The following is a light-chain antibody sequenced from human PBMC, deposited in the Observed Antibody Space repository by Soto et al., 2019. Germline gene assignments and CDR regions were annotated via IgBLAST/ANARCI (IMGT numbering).Light chain of an antibody. J-gene: IGLJ2*01. CDR1: TSDVGGYNY. CDR2: DVS. V-gene: IGLV2-14*01. CDR3: NSFSSSSTVV. Sequence: QAALTQPDSVSGSPGQSITISCTGSTSDVGGYNYVSWYQQHPGKAPKLMIYDVSTRPSWVSIRFSGSKSGNTASLTISGLQAEVEADYYCNSFSSSSTVVFGGGTKLTVL.